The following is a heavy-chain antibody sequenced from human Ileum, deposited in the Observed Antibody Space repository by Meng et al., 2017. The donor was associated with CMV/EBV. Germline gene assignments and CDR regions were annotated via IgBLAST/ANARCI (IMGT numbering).Heavy chain of an antibody. V-gene: IGHV1-2*02. J-gene: IGHJ5*02. CDR1: FPGYY. Sequence: FPGYYMHWVRQAPGQGLEWMGWINPNSGGTNYAQKFQGRVTMTRDTSISTAYMELSRLRSDDTAVYYCARGAKKPKYRLPGGWFDPWGQGTLVTVSS. CDR2: INPNSGGT. D-gene: IGHD2-2*01. CDR3: ARGAKKPKYRLPGGWFDP.